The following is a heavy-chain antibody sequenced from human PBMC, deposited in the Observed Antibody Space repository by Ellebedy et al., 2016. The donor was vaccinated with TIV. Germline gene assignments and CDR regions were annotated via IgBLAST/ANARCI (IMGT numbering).Heavy chain of an antibody. Sequence: GESLKISXAASGFSFGNSWMDWVRHVPGQGLEWVANMRGDGSEIWYADSVRGRFTMSRDNAKNLLFLQMNSLRVDDTAVYYCARDEGWLRLEDWGQGTPVTVSS. V-gene: IGHV3-7*04. J-gene: IGHJ4*02. CDR1: GFSFGNSW. CDR2: MRGDGSEI. D-gene: IGHD5-12*01. CDR3: ARDEGWLRLED.